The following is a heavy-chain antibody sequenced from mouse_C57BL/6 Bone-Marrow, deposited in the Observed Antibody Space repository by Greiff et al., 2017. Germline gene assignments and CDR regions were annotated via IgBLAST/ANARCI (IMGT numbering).Heavy chain of an antibody. CDR2: ISSGGSYT. D-gene: IGHD2-4*01. CDR1: GFTFSSYG. Sequence: EVQLVESGGDLVKPGGSLKLSCAASGFTFSSYGMSWVRQTPDKRLEWVATISSGGSYTYYPDSVKGRFTISRDNAKTTLYLQMSSLKSEDTAMYCGRRDGDDYPFAYWGQGTLVTVSA. J-gene: IGHJ3*01. CDR3: RRDGDDYPFAY. V-gene: IGHV5-6*01.